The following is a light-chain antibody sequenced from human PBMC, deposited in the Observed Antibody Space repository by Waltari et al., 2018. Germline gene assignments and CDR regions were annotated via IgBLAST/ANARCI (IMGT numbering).Light chain of an antibody. Sequence: QMTQSPSSLSASVGDRVTITCRASQTIDYLSWYQHKPGEAPKTLIYETSTLQSGVPTRCSGSKFGTTFILTISSLQPEDFATYFCQPNYDTPRTFGQGTKVDIK. V-gene: IGKV1-39*01. CDR3: QPNYDTPRT. CDR1: QTIDY. CDR2: ETS. J-gene: IGKJ2*02.